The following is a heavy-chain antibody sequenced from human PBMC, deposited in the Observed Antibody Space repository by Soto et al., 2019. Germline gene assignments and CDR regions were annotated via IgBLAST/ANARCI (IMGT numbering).Heavy chain of an antibody. J-gene: IGHJ4*02. D-gene: IGHD3-22*01. V-gene: IGHV5-51*01. Sequence: PGESLKISCKGSGYSFTSYWIGWVRQMPGKGLEWMGIIYPGDSDTRYSPSFQGQVTISADKSISTAYLQWSSLKASDTAMYYCATQIRDSSGYYVYFEYWGQGTLVTLSS. CDR3: ATQIRDSSGYYVYFEY. CDR1: GYSFTSYW. CDR2: IYPGDSDT.